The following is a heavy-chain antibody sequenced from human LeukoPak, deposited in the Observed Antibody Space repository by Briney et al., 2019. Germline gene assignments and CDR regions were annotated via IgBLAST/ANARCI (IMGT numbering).Heavy chain of an antibody. J-gene: IGHJ4*02. CDR2: IKPDGSDK. D-gene: IGHD5-24*01. CDR3: ARDRGWRQFDY. Sequence: GGSLRLSCEGSGFIFSTSRMDWVRQAPGKGLQWVANIKPDGSDKWYADSVRGRFTISRDNAKNSLYLEMNSLTADDTAVYYCARDRGWRQFDYWGQGTLVTVSS. V-gene: IGHV3-7*04. CDR1: GFIFSTSR.